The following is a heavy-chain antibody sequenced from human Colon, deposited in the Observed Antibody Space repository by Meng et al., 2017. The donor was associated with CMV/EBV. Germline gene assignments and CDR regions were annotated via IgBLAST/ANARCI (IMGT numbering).Heavy chain of an antibody. V-gene: IGHV3-21*01. J-gene: IGHJ6*02. CDR2: ISSSSSYI. Sequence: GESLKISCAASGFTFSSYSMNWVRQAPGKGLEWVSSISSSSSYIDYADSVKGRFTISRDNAKNSLYLQMNSLRAEDTAVYYCARPLEWPGNYYGMDVWGQGTTVTVSS. CDR1: GFTFSSYS. D-gene: IGHD3-3*01. CDR3: ARPLEWPGNYYGMDV.